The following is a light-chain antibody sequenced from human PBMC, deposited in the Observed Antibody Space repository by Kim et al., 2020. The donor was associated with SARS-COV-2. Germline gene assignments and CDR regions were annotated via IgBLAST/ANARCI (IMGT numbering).Light chain of an antibody. J-gene: IGLJ3*02. V-gene: IGLV1-47*02. CDR2: SNN. CDR3: AAWDDSLSGWV. CDR1: SSNIGSNY. Sequence: ELTQPPSASGTPGQRVTISCSGSSSNIGSNYVYWYQQLPGTAPKLLIYSNNQRPSGVPDRFSGSKSGTSASLAISGLRSEDEADYYCAAWDDSLSGWVLGGGTQLTVL.